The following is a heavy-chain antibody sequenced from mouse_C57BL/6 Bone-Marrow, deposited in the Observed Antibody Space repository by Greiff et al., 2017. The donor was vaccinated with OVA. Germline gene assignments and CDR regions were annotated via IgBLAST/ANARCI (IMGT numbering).Heavy chain of an antibody. V-gene: IGHV5-6*01. CDR1: GFTFSSYG. D-gene: IGHD1-1*01. CDR2: ISSGGSYT. CDR3: ARPGGYYYGSSSFAY. J-gene: IGHJ3*01. Sequence: EVKVVESGGDLVKPGGSLKLSCAASGFTFSSYGMSWVRQTPDKRLEWVATISSGGSYTYYPDSVKGRFTISRDNAKNTLYLQMSSLKSEDTAMYYCARPGGYYYGSSSFAYWGQGTLVTVSA.